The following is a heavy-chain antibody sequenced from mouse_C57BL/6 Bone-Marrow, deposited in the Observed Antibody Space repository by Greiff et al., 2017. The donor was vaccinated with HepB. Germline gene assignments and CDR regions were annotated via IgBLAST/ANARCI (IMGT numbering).Heavy chain of an antibody. CDR3: VRGSGGYMDY. D-gene: IGHD2-2*01. CDR2: IRSKSNNYAT. Sequence: EVKLVESGGGLVQPKGSLKLSCAASGFSFNTYAMNWVRQAPGKGLEWVARIRSKSNNYATYYADSVKDRFTISRDDSESMLYLQMNNLKTEDTAMYYCVRGSGGYMDYWGQGTSVTVSS. V-gene: IGHV10-1*01. J-gene: IGHJ4*01. CDR1: GFSFNTYA.